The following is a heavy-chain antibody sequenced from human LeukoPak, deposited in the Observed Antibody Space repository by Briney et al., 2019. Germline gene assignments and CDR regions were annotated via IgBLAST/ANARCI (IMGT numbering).Heavy chain of an antibody. CDR2: MYAGGNA. J-gene: IGHJ4*02. V-gene: IGHV3-66*01. CDR3: AREGSTDVTPALFDY. D-gene: IGHD4-23*01. Sequence: PGGSLRLSCAASGLTVRSNYMSWVRQTPGKGLEWVSVMYAGGNAYYADSVRGRLTTSRDNSKNTLYLQMSSLRAEDTAVYYCAREGSTDVTPALFDYWGQGTLVSVSS. CDR1: GLTVRSNY.